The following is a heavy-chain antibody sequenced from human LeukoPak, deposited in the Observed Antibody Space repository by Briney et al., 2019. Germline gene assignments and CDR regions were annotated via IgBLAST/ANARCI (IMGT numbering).Heavy chain of an antibody. CDR1: GFTFSSYA. CDR2: ISGSGGST. V-gene: IGHV3-23*01. J-gene: IGHJ5*02. CDR3: AKDRRNVGPSVGATGFWLDP. Sequence: GGSLRLSCAASGFTFSSYAMSWVRQAPGKGLEWVSAISGSGGSTYYADSVKGRFTISRDNSKNTLYLQMNSLRAEDTAVYYCAKDRRNVGPSVGATGFWLDPWGQGTLVTVSS. D-gene: IGHD1-26*01.